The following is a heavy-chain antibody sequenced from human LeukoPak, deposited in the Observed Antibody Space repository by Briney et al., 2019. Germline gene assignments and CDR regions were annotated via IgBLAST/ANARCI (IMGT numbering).Heavy chain of an antibody. D-gene: IGHD6-13*01. J-gene: IGHJ4*02. CDR2: SNSDGTNT. CDR3: ARGGQQLVLGSTTDY. V-gene: IGHV3-74*01. CDR1: GFTLSSYW. Sequence: GGSLRLSCAASGFTLSSYWMHWVRQAPGKGLVWVSRSNSDGTNTSYADSVKGRFTISRDNAKNTLYLQMNSLRAEDTAVYYCARGGQQLVLGSTTDYWGQGTLVTVSS.